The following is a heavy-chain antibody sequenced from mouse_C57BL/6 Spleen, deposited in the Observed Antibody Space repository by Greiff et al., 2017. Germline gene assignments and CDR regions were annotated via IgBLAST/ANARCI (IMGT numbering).Heavy chain of an antibody. Sequence: EVQRVESGGDLVKPGGSLKLSCAASGFTFSSYGMSWVRQTPDKRLEWVATISSGGSYTYYPDSVKGRFTISRDNAKNTLYLQMSSLKSEDTAMYYCASPFITTVVDWYVDVWGTGTTVTVSS. V-gene: IGHV5-6*01. CDR2: ISSGGSYT. D-gene: IGHD1-1*01. CDR1: GFTFSSYG. J-gene: IGHJ1*03. CDR3: ASPFITTVVDWYVDV.